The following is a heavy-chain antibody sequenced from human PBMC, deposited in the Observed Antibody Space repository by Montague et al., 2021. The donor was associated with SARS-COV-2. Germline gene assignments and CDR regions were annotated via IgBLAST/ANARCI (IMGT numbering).Heavy chain of an antibody. D-gene: IGHD5-12*01. CDR1: AFTFREYS. CDR3: ARDFRFTLEVDPTHFDY. V-gene: IGHV3-23*01. CDR2: FTSVGADT. J-gene: IGHJ4*02. Sequence: SLRLSCAASAFTFREYSISWIRHVPGKGLEWVSTFTSVGADTFYADSVKVRFTVSRDISRNLFYLQLNSLRGEDTATYFCARDFRFTLEVDPTHFDYWGPGTQVTVSS.